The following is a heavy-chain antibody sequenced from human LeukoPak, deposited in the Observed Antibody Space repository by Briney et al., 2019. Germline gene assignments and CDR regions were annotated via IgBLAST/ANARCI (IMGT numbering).Heavy chain of an antibody. CDR1: GFTFSNYA. CDR3: ARVSNNYCVDY. Sequence: PGGSLRLSCAASGFTFSNYAMHWVRQARGKGLEYVSAFSSDGGSTYYANYVQVRFTVSRENSKNTLYLQMGRLRAEDMAVYYCARVSNNYCVDYWGQGTLVTVSS. CDR2: FSSDGGST. J-gene: IGHJ4*02. D-gene: IGHD2-21*01. V-gene: IGHV3-64*01.